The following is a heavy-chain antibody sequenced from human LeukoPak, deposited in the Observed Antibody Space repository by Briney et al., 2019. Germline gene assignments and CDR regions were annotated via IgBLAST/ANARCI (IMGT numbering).Heavy chain of an antibody. CDR2: IYYTGST. Sequence: SDTLSLTCTVSGGSIDSYYWSWLRQPPGKGLEWIGYIYYTGSTEYHPSLKSRVTISLDTSKNQFSLKLTSVTAADTAVYYCARVYQSAEYYFDYWGQGNLVSVSS. J-gene: IGHJ4*02. CDR3: ARVYQSAEYYFDY. D-gene: IGHD2-2*01. CDR1: GGSIDSYY. V-gene: IGHV4-59*07.